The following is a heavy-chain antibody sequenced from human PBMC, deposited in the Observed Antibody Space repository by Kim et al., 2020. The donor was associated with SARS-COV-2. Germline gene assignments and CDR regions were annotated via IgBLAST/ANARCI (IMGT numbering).Heavy chain of an antibody. J-gene: IGHJ4*02. V-gene: IGHV4-31*03. CDR2: IYYSGST. Sequence: SETLSLTCTVSGGSISSGGYYWSWIRQHPGKGLEWIGYIYYSGSTYYNPSLKSRVTISVDTSKNQFSLKLSSVTAADTAVYYCARERYDSSGYSNDYWGQGTLVTVSS. CDR3: ARERYDSSGYSNDY. CDR1: GGSISSGGYY. D-gene: IGHD3-22*01.